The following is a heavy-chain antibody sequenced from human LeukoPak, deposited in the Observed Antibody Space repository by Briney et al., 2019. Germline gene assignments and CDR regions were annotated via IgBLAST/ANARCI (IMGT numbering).Heavy chain of an antibody. CDR3: ARDSSGYDISTGYYSHDAFDI. J-gene: IGHJ3*02. D-gene: IGHD3-9*01. CDR2: IYYSGST. Sequence: SETLSLTCTVSGGSVSSGSYYWSWIRQPPGKGLEWIGYIYYSGSTNYNPSLKSRVTISVDTSKNQFSLKLSSVTAADTAVYYCARDSSGYDISTGYYSHDAFDIWGQGTMVTVSS. CDR1: GGSVSSGSYY. V-gene: IGHV4-61*01.